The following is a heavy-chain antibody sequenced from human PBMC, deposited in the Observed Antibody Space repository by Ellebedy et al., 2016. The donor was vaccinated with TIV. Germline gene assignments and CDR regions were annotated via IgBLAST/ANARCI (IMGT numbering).Heavy chain of an antibody. V-gene: IGHV4-34*01. J-gene: IGHJ4*02. CDR3: ARVTTDY. CDR2: INHSGST. Sequence: MPSETLSLTCAVYGGSFSGYYWSWIRQPLGKGLEWIWEINHSGSTNYNPSLKSRVTISVDTSKNQFSLKLSSVTAADTAVYYCARVTTDYWGQGTLVTVSS. CDR1: GGSFSGYY. D-gene: IGHD4-17*01.